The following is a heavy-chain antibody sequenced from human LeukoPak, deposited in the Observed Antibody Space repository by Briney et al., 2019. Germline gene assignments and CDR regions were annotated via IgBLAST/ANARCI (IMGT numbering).Heavy chain of an antibody. CDR3: ATGYSYGQIDY. V-gene: IGHV3-9*01. CDR1: GFTFDDYA. J-gene: IGHJ4*02. D-gene: IGHD5-18*01. CDR2: ISWNSGSI. Sequence: PPGGSLRLSCAASGFTFDDYAMHWVRQAPGKGLEWVSGISWNSGSIGYADSVKGRFTISRDNAKNSLYLQMNSLRAEDTALYYCATGYSYGQIDYWGQGTLVTVSS.